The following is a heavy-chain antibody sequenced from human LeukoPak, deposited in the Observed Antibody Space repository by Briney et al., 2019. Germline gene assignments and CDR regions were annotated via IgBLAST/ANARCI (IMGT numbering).Heavy chain of an antibody. D-gene: IGHD7-27*01. CDR2: ISSSGSTI. Sequence: GGSLRPSCAGSGFPLNSHHMNWVRQAPGKGLEWVSYISSSGSTIYYADSVKGRFTMSRDNAKNSLYLHMNSLRDEDTAVYYCARDRPNWGIDCWGQGTLVTVSS. V-gene: IGHV3-48*02. J-gene: IGHJ4*02. CDR1: GFPLNSHH. CDR3: ARDRPNWGIDC.